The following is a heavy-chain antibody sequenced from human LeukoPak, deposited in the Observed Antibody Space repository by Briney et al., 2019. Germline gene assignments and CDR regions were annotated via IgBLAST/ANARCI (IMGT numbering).Heavy chain of an antibody. D-gene: IGHD1-26*01. V-gene: IGHV3-48*01. CDR1: EFTFSDYS. J-gene: IGHJ5*02. CDR2: ISSSSNTI. CDR3: ARPRVGATGWFDP. Sequence: SGGSLRLSCAASEFTFSDYSMNWVRQAPGKGLEWVSYISSSSNTIYYADSVKGRFTISRDNAKNSLYLQMNSLRAADTAVYYCARPRVGATGWFDPWGQGTLVTVSS.